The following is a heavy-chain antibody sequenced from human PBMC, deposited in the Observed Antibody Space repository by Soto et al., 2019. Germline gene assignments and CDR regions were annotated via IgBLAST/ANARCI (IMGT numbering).Heavy chain of an antibody. CDR1: GFTVSSNY. J-gene: IGHJ6*02. Sequence: PGESLKISCAASGFTVSSNYMSWVRQAPGKGLEWVSVIYSGGSTYYADSVKGRFTISRDNSKNTLYLQMNSLRAEDTAVYYCARDNRIVVANSYYYYGMDVWGQGTTVTVSS. D-gene: IGHD3-22*01. CDR2: IYSGGST. CDR3: ARDNRIVVANSYYYYGMDV. V-gene: IGHV3-53*01.